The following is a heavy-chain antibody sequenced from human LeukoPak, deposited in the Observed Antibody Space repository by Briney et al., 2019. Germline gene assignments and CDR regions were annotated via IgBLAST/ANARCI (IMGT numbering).Heavy chain of an antibody. CDR3: ARALNYYGSGSPSYYFDY. D-gene: IGHD3-10*01. CDR1: GYTFTGYY. J-gene: IGHJ4*02. V-gene: IGHV1-69*06. CDR2: IIPIFGTA. Sequence: ASVKVSCKASGYTFTGYYMHWVRQAPGQGLEWMGGIIPIFGTANYAQKFQGRVTITADKSTSTAYMELSSLRSEDTAVYYCARALNYYGSGSPSYYFDYWGQGTLVTVSS.